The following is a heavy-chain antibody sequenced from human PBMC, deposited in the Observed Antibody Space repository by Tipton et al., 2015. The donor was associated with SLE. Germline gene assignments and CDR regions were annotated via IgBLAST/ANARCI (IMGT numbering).Heavy chain of an antibody. Sequence: SLRLSCAASGFTFRIYWMSWVLQAPGKGLEWVANIKEDGSDKYYVDSVKGRFTISRDNAKNSLYLQMNSLRVEDTAVYYCAKDRGEDNYYYMDVWGKGTTVTVSS. V-gene: IGHV3-7*01. CDR2: IKEDGSDK. CDR1: GFTFRIYW. J-gene: IGHJ6*03. CDR3: AKDRGEDNYYYMDV. D-gene: IGHD3-3*01.